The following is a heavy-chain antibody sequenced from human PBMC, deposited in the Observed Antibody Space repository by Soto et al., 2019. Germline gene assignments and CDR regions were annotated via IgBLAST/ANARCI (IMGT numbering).Heavy chain of an antibody. V-gene: IGHV3-33*06. CDR2: IWYNGSDK. Sequence: XGSLRPSDAAAGVTFSSFGMPWVVQAPGKGLEWVAVIWYNGSDKKYADSVKGRFTISRDNSEKTLYLQMNSLRAEATAVYYCAKDYGDWTGLYYYGLDVWRQGPTVTVSS. CDR1: GVTFSSFG. CDR3: AKDYGDWTGLYYYGLDV. J-gene: IGHJ6*02. D-gene: IGHD4-17*01.